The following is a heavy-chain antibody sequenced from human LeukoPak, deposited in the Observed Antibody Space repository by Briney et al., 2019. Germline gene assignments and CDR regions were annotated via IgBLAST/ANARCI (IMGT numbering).Heavy chain of an antibody. V-gene: IGHV3-30*02. Sequence: GGSLRLSCAASRFTFSSYGMHWVRQAPGKGLEWVAFIRHDGSNKYYADSVKGRFTISRDNSKNTLYLQMNSPRAEDTAMYFCVRDVGAVRGEVYFDYWGQGTLVTVSS. CDR3: VRDVGAVRGEVYFDY. CDR1: RFTFSSYG. D-gene: IGHD3-10*01. J-gene: IGHJ4*02. CDR2: IRHDGSNK.